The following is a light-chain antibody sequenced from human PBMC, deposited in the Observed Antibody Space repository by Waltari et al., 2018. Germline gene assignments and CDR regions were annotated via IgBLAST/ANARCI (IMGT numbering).Light chain of an antibody. CDR2: AAS. CDR3: QQSHSTPIT. J-gene: IGKJ5*01. Sequence: DIQMTQSPASLSASVGDRVTITCRASQSISSYLNWYQQKPGKAPNRLIYAASSLQSGVPSRFSGNQSGTDFSLTISSLQPEDFATYYCQQSHSTPITFGQGTRLDIK. V-gene: IGKV1-39*01. CDR1: QSISSY.